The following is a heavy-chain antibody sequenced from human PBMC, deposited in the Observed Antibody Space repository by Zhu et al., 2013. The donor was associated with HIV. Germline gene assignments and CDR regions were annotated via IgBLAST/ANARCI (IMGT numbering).Heavy chain of an antibody. CDR3: ARKGEQCRYGGVWDV. V-gene: IGHV1-8*01. J-gene: IGHJ6*01. CDR2: MNPNSGNT. Sequence: QVQLVQSGSEVKKPGASVKVSCEASGYTFSSFDINWVRQAAGQGLEWMGWMNPNSGNTGYAQKFQGRVAMTRNTSTATAYMELSSLRSDDTAVYYCARKGEQCRYGGVWDVVG. D-gene: IGHD3-16*01. CDR1: GYTFSSFD.